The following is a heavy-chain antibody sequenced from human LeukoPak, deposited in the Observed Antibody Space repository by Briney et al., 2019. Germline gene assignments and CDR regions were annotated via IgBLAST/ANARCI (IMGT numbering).Heavy chain of an antibody. CDR2: ISSSSYSI. CDR3: ARSYPPY. V-gene: IGHV3-48*03. D-gene: IGHD3-16*01. CDR1: GFTFNSYE. Sequence: QTGGSLRLSCAASGFTFNSYEMNWVRQAPGKGLEWVSYISSSSYSIYYADSVKGRFTVSRDNAKNSLYLQMNSLRAEDTAVYYCARSYPPYWGQGTLVTVSS. J-gene: IGHJ4*01.